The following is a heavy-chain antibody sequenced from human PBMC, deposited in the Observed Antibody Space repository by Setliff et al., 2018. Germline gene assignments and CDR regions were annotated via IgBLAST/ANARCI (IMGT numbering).Heavy chain of an antibody. D-gene: IGHD3-10*01. CDR1: GDTFSTYS. J-gene: IGHJ4*02. CDR2: IIPLLETA. Sequence: VASVKVSCKASGDTFSTYSLSWVRQAPGQGLEWMGGIIPLLETANYAQKFQGRLSLTTDTSTTTAYLELRSLRSDDSAVYFCSRLVRFCTRTVCQRLSGNDFWGQGTRVTVSS. CDR3: SRLVRFCTRTVCQRLSGNDF. V-gene: IGHV1-69*05.